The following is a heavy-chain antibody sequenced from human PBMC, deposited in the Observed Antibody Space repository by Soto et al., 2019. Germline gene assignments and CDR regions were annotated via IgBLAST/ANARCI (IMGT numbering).Heavy chain of an antibody. D-gene: IGHD3-10*02. J-gene: IGHJ4*02. CDR2: MSYDGSDT. Sequence: GGSLRLSCVGSGFVFSNNGMHWFRQTPGKGLEWVAFMSYDGSDTFYAGSVKGRFTISRDNSKNTLFLHMSNLRAEDTAMYYCTIVRVADSALDHWGQGTLVTVSS. CDR3: TIVRVADSALDH. V-gene: IGHV3-30*02. CDR1: GFVFSNNG.